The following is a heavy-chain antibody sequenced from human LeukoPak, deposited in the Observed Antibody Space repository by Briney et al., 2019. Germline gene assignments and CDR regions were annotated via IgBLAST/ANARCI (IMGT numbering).Heavy chain of an antibody. CDR2: IYYSGST. J-gene: IGHJ6*02. CDR1: GGSISSGGYY. Sequence: SETLSLTCIVSGGSISSGGYYWSWICQHPGKGLEWIGYIYYSGSTYYNPSLKSRVTISVDTSKNQFSLKLSSVTAADTAVYYCARGPYSSGWYGAYYYYGMDVWGQGTTVTVSS. CDR3: ARGPYSSGWYGAYYYYGMDV. D-gene: IGHD6-19*01. V-gene: IGHV4-31*03.